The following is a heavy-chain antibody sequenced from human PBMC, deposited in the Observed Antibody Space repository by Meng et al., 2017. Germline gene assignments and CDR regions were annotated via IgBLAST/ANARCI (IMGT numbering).Heavy chain of an antibody. J-gene: IGHJ4*02. CDR1: GGTFSSYA. V-gene: IGHV1-69*01. CDR2: IIPIFGTA. CDR3: ARALKHYYDSSGYRVGYFDY. D-gene: IGHD3-22*01. Sequence: QGQLVQAWAGVKKPWSSVKVSCKVAGGTFSSYAISWVRQAPGQGLEWMRGIIPIFGTANYAQKFQGRVTIPADESTSTAYMELSSLRSEDTAVYYCARALKHYYDSSGYRVGYFDYWGQGTLVTVSS.